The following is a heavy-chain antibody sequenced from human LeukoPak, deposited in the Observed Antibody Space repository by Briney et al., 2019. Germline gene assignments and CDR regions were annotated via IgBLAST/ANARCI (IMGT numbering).Heavy chain of an antibody. CDR1: GFTPSIYI. D-gene: IGHD3-10*01. CDR3: ARDGGRRLYGSWSYLGY. J-gene: IGHJ4*02. CDR2: MNSSDTTI. Sequence: QPGGSLRLSCAPSGFTPSIYIINWVRQAPGKGLEWVSYMNSSDTTIYYADSVKGRFTISRDNAKNSLYLQMNRLRDEDTAVYYCARDGGRRLYGSWSYLGYWGQGTLVTVSS. V-gene: IGHV3-48*02.